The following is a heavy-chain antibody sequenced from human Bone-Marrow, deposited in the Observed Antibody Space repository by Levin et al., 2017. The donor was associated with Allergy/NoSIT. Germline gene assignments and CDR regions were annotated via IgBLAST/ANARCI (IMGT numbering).Heavy chain of an antibody. CDR1: GVSIKSHY. Sequence: PSETLSLTCSVSGVSIKSHYWNWIRQSPGQGLEWIGYISDTGFTNYKHSLKSRITISADMSNNQVSLKLTSVTAADTAVYYCATDTYYTEYFRHWGQGILVTVSS. CDR3: ATDTYYTEYFRH. V-gene: IGHV4-59*11. J-gene: IGHJ1*01. D-gene: IGHD1-26*01. CDR2: ISDTGFT.